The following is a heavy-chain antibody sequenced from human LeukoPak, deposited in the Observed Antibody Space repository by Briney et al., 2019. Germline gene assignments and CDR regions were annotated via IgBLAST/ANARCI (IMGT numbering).Heavy chain of an antibody. D-gene: IGHD5-12*01. CDR1: GGSFSGYY. CDR3: ARGSAEGLRFEKY. V-gene: IGHV4-34*01. J-gene: IGHJ4*02. Sequence: SETLSHTCAVYGGSFSGYYWSWIRQPPGKGLEWIGEINHSGSTNYNPSLKSRVTISVDTSKNQFSLKLSSVTAADTAVYYCARGSAEGLRFEKYWGQGTLVTVSS. CDR2: INHSGST.